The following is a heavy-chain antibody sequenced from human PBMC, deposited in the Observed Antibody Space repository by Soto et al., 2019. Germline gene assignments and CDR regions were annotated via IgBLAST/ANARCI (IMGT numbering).Heavy chain of an antibody. J-gene: IGHJ3*02. Sequence: QVQLQESGPGLVKPSATLSLTCAVSSGSISSSNWWSWVRQPPGKGLGWIGESYHSGSTNYNPCLKSRVTISVDKSKHQLSLKLSSVTAADTAVYYCASIGQMESMDAFDIWGQGTMVTVSS. CDR1: SGSISSSNW. CDR3: ASIGQMESMDAFDI. CDR2: SYHSGST. V-gene: IGHV4-4*02. D-gene: IGHD2-15*01.